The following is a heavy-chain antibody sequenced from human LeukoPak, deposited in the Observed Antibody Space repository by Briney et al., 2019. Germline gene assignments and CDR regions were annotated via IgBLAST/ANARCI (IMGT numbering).Heavy chain of an antibody. CDR1: GFTFSSYG. Sequence: PGGSLRLSCAASGFTFSSYGMHWVRQAPGKGLEWVAVISYDGSNKYYADSVKGRFTISRDNSKNTLYLQMNSLRAEDTAVYYCAKDQVTMVRGATDYWGQGTLVTVSS. CDR2: ISYDGSNK. D-gene: IGHD3-10*01. V-gene: IGHV3-30*18. J-gene: IGHJ4*02. CDR3: AKDQVTMVRGATDY.